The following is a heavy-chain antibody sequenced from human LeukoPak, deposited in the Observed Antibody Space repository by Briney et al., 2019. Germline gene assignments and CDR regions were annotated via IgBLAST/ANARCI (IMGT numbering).Heavy chain of an antibody. Sequence: ASVKVSCKASGYTFTTYGISWVRQAPGQGLEWMGWISVYNGNTNYAHKLQGRVTMTTDTSTRTAYMELRSLRSDDTAVYYCARGLEWLTRRHNWFDPWGQGTLVTVSS. V-gene: IGHV1-18*01. CDR2: ISVYNGNT. J-gene: IGHJ5*02. CDR1: GYTFTTYG. D-gene: IGHD3-3*01. CDR3: ARGLEWLTRRHNWFDP.